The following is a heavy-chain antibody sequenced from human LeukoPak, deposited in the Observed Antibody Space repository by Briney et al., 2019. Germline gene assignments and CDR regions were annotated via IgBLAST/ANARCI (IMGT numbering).Heavy chain of an antibody. V-gene: IGHV4-59*08. CDR3: ARQDPHLNAFDI. CDR1: GGSISSYY. J-gene: IGHJ3*02. CDR2: IYYSGST. Sequence: PSETLSLTCTVSGGSISSYYWSWIRQPPGKGLEWIGYIYYSGSTNYNPSLKSRVTISVDTSKNQFSLKLSSVTAADTVVYYCARQDPHLNAFDIWGQGTMVTVSS.